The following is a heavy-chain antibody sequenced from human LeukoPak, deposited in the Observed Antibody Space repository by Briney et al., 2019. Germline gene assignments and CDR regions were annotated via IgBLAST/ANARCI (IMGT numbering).Heavy chain of an antibody. Sequence: PGGSLRLSCAASGFTFSSYAMRWVRQAPGKGLEWVSAISGSGGSTYYADSVKGRFTISRDNSKNTLYLQMNSLRAEDTAVYYCAKVKVWGYSYGYFDYWGQGTLVTVSS. CDR3: AKVKVWGYSYGYFDY. D-gene: IGHD5-18*01. V-gene: IGHV3-23*01. J-gene: IGHJ4*02. CDR1: GFTFSSYA. CDR2: ISGSGGST.